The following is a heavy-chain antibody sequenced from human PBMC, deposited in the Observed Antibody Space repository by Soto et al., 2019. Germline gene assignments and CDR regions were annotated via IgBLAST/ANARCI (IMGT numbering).Heavy chain of an antibody. Sequence: EVQLVASGGGLVQPGGSLKLSCAASGFTFSGSAMHWVRQASGKGLEWVGRIRSKANSYATAYAASVKGRFTISIDDSKNTAYMQMNSLKAEDMAVYDCTSLYDSRGYYLGPDGFDIWGEGRMVTVSS. V-gene: IGHV3-73*02. CDR2: IRSKANSYAT. D-gene: IGHD3-22*01. CDR3: TSLYDSRGYYLGPDGFDI. J-gene: IGHJ3*02. CDR1: GFTFSGSA.